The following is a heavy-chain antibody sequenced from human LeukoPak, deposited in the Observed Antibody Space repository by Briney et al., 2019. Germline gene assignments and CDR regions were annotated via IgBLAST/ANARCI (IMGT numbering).Heavy chain of an antibody. CDR3: WRSFNNLGCFLLGGFYI. Sequence: GGSLRLSCAASGFTFSSYGMSWVRQAPGKGLEWVSSISSSSSYIYYADSVKGRFTISRDNAKNSLYLQMNSLRAEDTAVYYWWRSFNNLGCFLLGGFYILGQGTMVTVSS. J-gene: IGHJ3*02. V-gene: IGHV3-21*01. CDR2: ISSSSSYI. CDR1: GFTFSSYG. D-gene: IGHD3-16*01.